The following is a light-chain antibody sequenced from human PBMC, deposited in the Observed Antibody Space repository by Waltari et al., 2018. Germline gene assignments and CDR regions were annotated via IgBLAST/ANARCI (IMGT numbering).Light chain of an antibody. CDR3: QQYYSTPWT. V-gene: IGKV4-1*01. J-gene: IGKJ1*01. Sequence: DIVMTQSPDSLAVSLGERATINCKSSQCVLYTSNNKKYLAWYQQKPGTTPKLPLYWASTRESGVPDRVSCSGSGKDFTLTISSLQAEDVAVYYCQQYYSTPWTFGQGTKVEIK. CDR1: QCVLYTSNNKKY. CDR2: WAS.